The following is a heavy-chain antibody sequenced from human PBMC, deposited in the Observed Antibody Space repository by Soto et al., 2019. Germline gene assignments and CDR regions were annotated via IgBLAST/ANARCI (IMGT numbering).Heavy chain of an antibody. Sequence: ASVKVSCKASGYTFTSYAMHWVRQAPGQRLEGMGWINAGNGNTNYSQKFQGRVTITRDTSASTAYMELSSLRSEDTAVYYCARDLVDSGYDLGHAFDIWGQGTMVTVSS. CDR1: GYTFTSYA. D-gene: IGHD5-12*01. J-gene: IGHJ3*02. V-gene: IGHV1-3*01. CDR2: INAGNGNT. CDR3: ARDLVDSGYDLGHAFDI.